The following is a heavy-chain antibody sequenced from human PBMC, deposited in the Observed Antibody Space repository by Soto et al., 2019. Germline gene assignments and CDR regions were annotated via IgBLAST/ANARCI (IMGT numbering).Heavy chain of an antibody. CDR3: ASARWYDGFDV. J-gene: IGHJ3*01. Sequence: PSETMSLTSAVYGGCFWGNYWGWIRKPPGKGLEWIGSIFHGGNTYYNPSLKSRVTISVDMSKNQFSLKLNSVTAAATVVYCCASARWYDGFDVWGEPTVVTVSS. D-gene: IGHD2-15*01. CDR1: GGCFWGNY. CDR2: IFHGGNT. V-gene: IGHV4-34*12.